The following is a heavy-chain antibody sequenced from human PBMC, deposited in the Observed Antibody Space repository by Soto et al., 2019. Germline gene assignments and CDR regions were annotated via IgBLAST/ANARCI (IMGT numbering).Heavy chain of an antibody. J-gene: IGHJ6*02. V-gene: IGHV3-30*18. CDR2: ISYDGSKK. CDR3: AKSTPRWLRGYYYYGMDV. Sequence: QVQLVESGGGVVQPGRSLRLSCAASGFTFSSYGMHWVRQAPGKGREWVAFISYDGSKKYYADSVKGRFTISRDNSKNTLYLQMNSLRAEDTAVYYCAKSTPRWLRGYYYYGMDVWGQGTTVTVSS. D-gene: IGHD5-12*01. CDR1: GFTFSSYG.